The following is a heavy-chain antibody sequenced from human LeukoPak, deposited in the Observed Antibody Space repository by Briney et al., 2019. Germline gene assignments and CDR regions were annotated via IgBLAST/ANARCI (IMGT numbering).Heavy chain of an antibody. CDR1: GYTFTGYY. CDR3: ARDFDYGDYVRGFNWFDP. D-gene: IGHD4-17*01. V-gene: IGHV1-2*02. CDR2: INPNSGGT. Sequence: ASVKVSCKASGYTFTGYYMHWVRQAPGQGLEWMGWINPNSGGTKYAQKFQGRVTMTRDTSISTAYMELSRLRSDDTAVYYCARDFDYGDYVRGFNWFDPWGQGTLVTVSS. J-gene: IGHJ5*02.